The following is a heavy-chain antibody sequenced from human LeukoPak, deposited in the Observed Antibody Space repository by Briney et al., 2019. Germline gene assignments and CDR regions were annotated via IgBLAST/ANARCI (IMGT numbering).Heavy chain of an antibody. Sequence: GGSLRLSCAAPGFTFSSYWMSWVRQAPGKGLEWVANIKQDGSEKYYVDSVKGRFTISRDNAKNSLYLQMNSLRAEDTAVYYCAKFGYGDPPPHYWGQGTLVTVSS. CDR1: GFTFSSYW. V-gene: IGHV3-7*01. CDR3: AKFGYGDPPPHY. CDR2: IKQDGSEK. J-gene: IGHJ4*02. D-gene: IGHD4-17*01.